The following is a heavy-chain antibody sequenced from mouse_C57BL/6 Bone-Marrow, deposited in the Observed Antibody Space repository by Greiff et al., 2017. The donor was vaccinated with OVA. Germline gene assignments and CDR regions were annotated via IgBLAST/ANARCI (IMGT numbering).Heavy chain of an antibody. CDR3: ARHGDDGSFFDY. CDR1: GFTFSSYG. J-gene: IGHJ2*01. V-gene: IGHV5-6*01. D-gene: IGHD1-1*01. Sequence: EVQRVESGGDLVKPGGSLKLSCAASGFTFSSYGMSWVRQTPDKRLEWVATISSGGSYTYYPDSVKGRFTISRDNAKNTLYLQMSSLKSEDTAMYYCARHGDDGSFFDYWGQGTTLTVSS. CDR2: ISSGGSYT.